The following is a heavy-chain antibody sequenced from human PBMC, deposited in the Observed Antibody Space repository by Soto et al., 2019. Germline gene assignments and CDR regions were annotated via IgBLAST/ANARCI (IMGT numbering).Heavy chain of an antibody. CDR2: IYWDDDE. Sequence: QITLKESGPTLVKPTQTLTLTCTFSGFSLSTSGVGVGWIRQPPGKALEWLALIYWDDDERYSPSLKSRLTXTXGTSKNQVVLTMTNMDPVDTATYYCAHRRAGIVFDSWGQGTLVTVSS. D-gene: IGHD3-10*01. CDR3: AHRRAGIVFDS. J-gene: IGHJ4*02. V-gene: IGHV2-5*02. CDR1: GFSLSTSGVG.